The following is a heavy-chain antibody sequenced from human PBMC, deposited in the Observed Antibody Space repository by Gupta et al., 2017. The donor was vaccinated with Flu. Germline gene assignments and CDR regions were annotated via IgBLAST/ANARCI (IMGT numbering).Heavy chain of an antibody. J-gene: IGHJ4*02. Sequence: QVQLQQCGAGLVTPSETLSLTCGVYGGSFSAYSWSWVRQPPVKGLQWIGEINSGGSTNYNPSLKSRITLSVDKSKKQFSRTLSSVTAAETAVYYCARGYGVVITHDYFDYWGQGTLVTVSP. D-gene: IGHD3-3*01. V-gene: IGHV4-34*02. CDR2: INSGGST. CDR1: GGSFSAYS. CDR3: ARGYGVVITHDYFDY.